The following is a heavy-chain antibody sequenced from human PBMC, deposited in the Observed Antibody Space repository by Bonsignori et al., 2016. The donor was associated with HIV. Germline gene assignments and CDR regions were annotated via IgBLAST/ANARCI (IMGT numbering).Heavy chain of an antibody. Sequence: RQPPGKGLEWVGFIRSKAYGGTTEYAASVKGRFTTSRDDSKSIAYLQMNSLKTEDTAVYYCTIAAYYYYYYYMDVWGKGTTVTVSS. D-gene: IGHD6-25*01. V-gene: IGHV3-49*02. CDR3: TIAAYYYYYYYMDV. CDR2: IRSKAYGGTT. J-gene: IGHJ6*03.